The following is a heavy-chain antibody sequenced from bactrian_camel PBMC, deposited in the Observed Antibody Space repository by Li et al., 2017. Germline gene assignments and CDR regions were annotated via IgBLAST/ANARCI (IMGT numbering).Heavy chain of an antibody. Sequence: HVQLVESGGGLVQPGGSLRLSCAASGFTFSRYYMSWVRQAPGKGLEWVSGISNGVGIASYADSVKGRFTISRDNAKNTLYLQLNSLKTEDTAMYYCAKDLAGRNWWVAHQWWNDYGMDSWGKGTQVTVS. J-gene: IGHJ7*01. CDR2: ISNGVGIA. CDR1: GFTFSRYY. D-gene: IGHD7*01. V-gene: IGHV3S1*01.